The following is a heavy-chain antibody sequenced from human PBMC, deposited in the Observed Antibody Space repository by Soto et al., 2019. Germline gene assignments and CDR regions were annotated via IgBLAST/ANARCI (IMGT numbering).Heavy chain of an antibody. D-gene: IGHD3-16*01. Sequence: PSETLSLTCTVSGGSVSSGSYYWSWIRQPPGKGLEWIGYIYYSGSTNYNPALKSRVTISVDTSKNQFSMTLNAVTAADTAVYYCARSWARGLYFFVLWGQGTLVTVSS. CDR2: IYYSGST. CDR1: GGSVSSGSYY. CDR3: ARSWARGLYFFVL. V-gene: IGHV4-61*01. J-gene: IGHJ4*02.